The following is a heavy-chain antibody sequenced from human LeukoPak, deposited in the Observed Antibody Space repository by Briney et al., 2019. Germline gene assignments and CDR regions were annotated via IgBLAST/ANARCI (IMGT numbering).Heavy chain of an antibody. CDR3: ARGDRSSIAPASITYYYLYGMDV. J-gene: IGHJ6*02. Sequence: ASVKVSCKASGGTFSSSAFNWVRQAPGQGLEWMGGIIPIFGATNYAQKFQGRVTVTADESTTTAYMELRSLTSEDTAVYFCARGDRSSIAPASITYYYLYGMDVWGQGTTVIVSS. D-gene: IGHD6-13*01. CDR2: IIPIFGAT. V-gene: IGHV1-69*13. CDR1: GGTFSSSA.